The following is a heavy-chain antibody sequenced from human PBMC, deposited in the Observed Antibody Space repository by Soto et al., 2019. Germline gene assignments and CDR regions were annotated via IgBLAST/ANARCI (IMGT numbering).Heavy chain of an antibody. V-gene: IGHV4-59*01. CDR2: IYYSGST. CDR3: ARAPRITIFGVVGINYFDY. CDR1: GGSISSYY. Sequence: QVQLQESGPGLVKPSETLSLTCTVSGGSISSYYWSWIRQPPGKGLEWIGYIYYSGSTNYNPSLKSRVTISVDTSKNQFSLKLSSVTAADTAVYYCARAPRITIFGVVGINYFDYWGQGTLVTVSS. J-gene: IGHJ4*02. D-gene: IGHD3-3*01.